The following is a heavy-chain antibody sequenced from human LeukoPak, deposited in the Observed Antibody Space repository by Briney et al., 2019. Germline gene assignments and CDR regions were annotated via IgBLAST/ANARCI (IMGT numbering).Heavy chain of an antibody. CDR3: ARAGRRYGDYPDY. CDR1: GFTFSSYS. J-gene: IGHJ4*02. D-gene: IGHD4-17*01. Sequence: GGSLRLSCAASGFTFSSYSMNWVRQAPGKGLEWVSSISSSSSYIYYADSVKGRFTISRDNAKNSLYLQMNSLRAEDTAVYYCARAGRRYGDYPDYWGQGTLVTVSS. V-gene: IGHV3-21*01. CDR2: ISSSSSYI.